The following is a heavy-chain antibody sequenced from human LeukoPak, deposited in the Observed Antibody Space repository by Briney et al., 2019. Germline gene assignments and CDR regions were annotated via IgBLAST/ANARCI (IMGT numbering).Heavy chain of an antibody. CDR1: GFTFSSYA. D-gene: IGHD3-22*01. J-gene: IGHJ4*02. CDR3: AKEEGPYYYDSSGYYS. CDR2: ISGSGGST. Sequence: PGGSLRLSCAASGFTFSSYAMSWVRQAPGQGLEWVSAISGSGGSTYYADSVKGRFTISRDNSKNTLYLQMNSLRAEDTAVYYCAKEEGPYYYDSSGYYSWGQGTLVTVSS. V-gene: IGHV3-23*01.